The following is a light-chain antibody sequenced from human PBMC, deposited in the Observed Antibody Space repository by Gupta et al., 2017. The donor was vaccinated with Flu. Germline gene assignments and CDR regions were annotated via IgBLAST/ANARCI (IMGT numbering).Light chain of an antibody. CDR2: AAS. CDR1: QSISSY. CDR3: QQSYSTPAT. Sequence: DPVSITCRASQSISSYLNWYQQKPGKAPKLLIYAASSLQSGVPSRFSGSGSGTDFTLTISSLQPEDFATYYCQQSYSTPATFGQGTKVEIK. V-gene: IGKV1-39*01. J-gene: IGKJ1*01.